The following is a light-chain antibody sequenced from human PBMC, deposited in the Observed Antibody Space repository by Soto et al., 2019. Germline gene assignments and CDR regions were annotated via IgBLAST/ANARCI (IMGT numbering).Light chain of an antibody. CDR3: AVWDDSLNGLWV. Sequence: QSVLTQPPSASGTPGQRVIISCSGSSSNIGRDTVNWYRQFPGTAPKLLIYSNNQRPSGVPDRFSGSKSGTSASLAISGLQSEDEAYYYCAVWDDSLNGLWVFGGGTKLTVL. CDR1: SSNIGRDT. CDR2: SNN. J-gene: IGLJ3*02. V-gene: IGLV1-44*01.